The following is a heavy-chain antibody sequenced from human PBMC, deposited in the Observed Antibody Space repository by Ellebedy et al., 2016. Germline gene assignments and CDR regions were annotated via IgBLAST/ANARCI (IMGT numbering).Heavy chain of an antibody. CDR1: GASISSYY. D-gene: IGHD5-12*01. CDR2: IHYSGST. V-gene: IGHV4-59*01. J-gene: IGHJ4*02. Sequence: SETLSLTCTVSGASISSYYWSWIRQPPGKGLEWIRYIHYSGSTNHNPSLRSRVTMPLDTSRNQFSLKLTSVTAADTAVYYCARSWGYGNDYWGQGTLVTVSS. CDR3: ARSWGYGNDY.